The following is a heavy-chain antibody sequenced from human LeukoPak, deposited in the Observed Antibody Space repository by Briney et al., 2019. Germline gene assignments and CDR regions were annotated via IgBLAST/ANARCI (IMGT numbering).Heavy chain of an antibody. CDR2: MNPNSGNT. CDR1: GYTFTSYD. J-gene: IGHJ6*03. D-gene: IGHD6-6*01. Sequence: ASVKVSCKASGYTFTSYDINWVRQATGQGLEWMGWMNPNSGNTGYAQKFQGRVTITRNTSISTAYMELSSLRSEDTAVYYCARGRAAPSYYYYYYMDVRGKGTTVTVSS. CDR3: ARGRAAPSYYYYYYMDV. V-gene: IGHV1-8*03.